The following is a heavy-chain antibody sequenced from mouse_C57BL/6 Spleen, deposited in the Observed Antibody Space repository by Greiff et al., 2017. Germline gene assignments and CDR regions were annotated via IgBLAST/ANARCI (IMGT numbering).Heavy chain of an antibody. Sequence: QVQLQQSGAELVKPGASVKISCKASGYAFSGYCMNWVKQRPGKGLEWIGQIYPGDGVSTYNGKFKGKATLTADKSSSTAYMQHGSLASEDSAVYVCASDYGNYGYFDVWGTGTTVTVSS. J-gene: IGHJ1*03. CDR1: GYAFSGYC. D-gene: IGHD2-1*01. CDR3: ASDYGNYGYFDV. V-gene: IGHV1-80*01. CDR2: IYPGDGVS.